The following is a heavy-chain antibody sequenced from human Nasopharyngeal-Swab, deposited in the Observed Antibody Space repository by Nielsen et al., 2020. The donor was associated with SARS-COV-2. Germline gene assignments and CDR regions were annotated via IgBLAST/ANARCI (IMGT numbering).Heavy chain of an antibody. CDR2: IYYSGST. Sequence: ESLKISCTVSGGSISSSSYYWGWIRQPPGKGLEWIGSIYYSGSTYYNPSLKSRVTISVDTSKNQFSLKLSSVTAADTAVYYCARQHSGWYGDYYFDYWGQGTLVTVSS. J-gene: IGHJ4*02. V-gene: IGHV4-39*01. CDR3: ARQHSGWYGDYYFDY. D-gene: IGHD6-19*01. CDR1: GGSISSSSYY.